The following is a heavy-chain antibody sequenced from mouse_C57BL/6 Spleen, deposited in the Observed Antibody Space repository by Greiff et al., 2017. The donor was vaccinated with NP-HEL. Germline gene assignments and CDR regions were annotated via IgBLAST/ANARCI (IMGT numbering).Heavy chain of an antibody. CDR3: ARDRTGTGYFDY. D-gene: IGHD4-1*01. CDR1: GFTFSSYG. Sequence: EVMLVESGGDLVKPGGSLKLSCAASGFTFSSYGMSWVRQTPDKRLEWVATISSGGSYTYYPDSVKGRFTISRDNAKNTLYLQMSSLKSEDTAMYYCARDRTGTGYFDYWGQGTTLTVSS. J-gene: IGHJ2*01. CDR2: ISSGGSYT. V-gene: IGHV5-6*02.